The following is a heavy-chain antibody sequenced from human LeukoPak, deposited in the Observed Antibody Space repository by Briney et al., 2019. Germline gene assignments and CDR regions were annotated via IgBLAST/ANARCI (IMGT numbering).Heavy chain of an antibody. J-gene: IGHJ4*02. CDR3: AREVQGSGRDFDY. CDR1: GFSFSDFY. Sequence: PGGSLRLSCAASGFSFSDFYMSWIRQAPGMGLEWISYIGTRSNPIYYADSVKGRLTISRDDAKNSLYLQMNSLRDEDTAVYFCAREVQGSGRDFDYWGQGILVTVSS. CDR2: IGTRSNPI. V-gene: IGHV3-11*01. D-gene: IGHD1-26*01.